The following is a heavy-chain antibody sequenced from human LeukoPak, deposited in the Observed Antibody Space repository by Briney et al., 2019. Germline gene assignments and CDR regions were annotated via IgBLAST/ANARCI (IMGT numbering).Heavy chain of an antibody. J-gene: IGHJ4*02. CDR3: AKGGGTGYSSSWYSN. V-gene: IGHV3-48*01. Sequence: GGSLRLSCAASGFTFSGYRMNWVRQAPGKGLEWVSYISSSSSTIYYADSVKGRFTISRDNSKNTLYLQMNSLRPEDTALYYCAKGGGTGYSSSWYSNWGQGTLVTVSS. CDR2: ISSSSSTI. D-gene: IGHD6-13*01. CDR1: GFTFSGYR.